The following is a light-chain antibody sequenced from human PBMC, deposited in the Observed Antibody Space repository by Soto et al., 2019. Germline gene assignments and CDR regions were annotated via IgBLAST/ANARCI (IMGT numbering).Light chain of an antibody. Sequence: QSVLTQPPSASGSPGQSVTISCTGTSGDVGGYDYVSWYQQHPGKAPKLILYEISERPSGVPDRFSGSKSGNTASLTVSGLQAEYEADYYCSSYAGNNNCVFGTENKVTVL. V-gene: IGLV2-8*01. CDR3: SSYAGNNNCV. CDR2: EIS. J-gene: IGLJ1*01. CDR1: SGDVGGYDY.